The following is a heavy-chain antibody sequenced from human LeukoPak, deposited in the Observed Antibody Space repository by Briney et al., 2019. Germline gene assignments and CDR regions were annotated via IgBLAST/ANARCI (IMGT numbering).Heavy chain of an antibody. CDR2: IYYSGST. J-gene: IGHJ4*02. Sequence: SETLSLTCTVSGGSISSNYWSWIRQPPGKGLEWIGYIYYSGSTNYNLSLKSRVTISVDTSKNQFSLKLSSVTAADTAVYYCARSRGYFEYWGQGTLVTVSS. V-gene: IGHV4-59*01. CDR3: ARSRGYFEY. D-gene: IGHD6-13*01. CDR1: GGSISSNY.